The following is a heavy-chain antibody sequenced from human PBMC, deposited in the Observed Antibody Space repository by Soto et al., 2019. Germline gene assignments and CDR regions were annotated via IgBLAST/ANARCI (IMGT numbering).Heavy chain of an antibody. D-gene: IGHD6-19*01. CDR2: TYYRSKWYN. J-gene: IGHJ4*02. Sequence: QVQLQQSGPGLVKPSQTLSLTCAISGDSVSSNSVAWNWIRQSPSRGLEWLGRTYYRSKWYNDYAVSVKSRITINPDTSKNQFSLQLKSVTPEDTAVYYCARGVYSSVLVGHDYWGQGTLVTVSS. CDR1: GDSVSSNSVA. V-gene: IGHV6-1*01. CDR3: ARGVYSSVLVGHDY.